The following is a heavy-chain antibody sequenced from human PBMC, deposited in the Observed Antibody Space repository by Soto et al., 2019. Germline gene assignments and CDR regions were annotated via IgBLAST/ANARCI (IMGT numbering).Heavy chain of an antibody. V-gene: IGHV1-18*01. J-gene: IGHJ4*02. D-gene: IGHD6-13*01. Sequence: QVQLVQSGAEVKKPGASVKVSCKASGYTFTSYGISWVRQAPGQGLEWMGWISAYNGNTNYAHKLQGRVTMTTDTSKRTAYMGLRSLRSDDTAVYHCARRSLAAAVLDWGQGTLVTVSS. CDR3: ARRSLAAAVLD. CDR1: GYTFTSYG. CDR2: ISAYNGNT.